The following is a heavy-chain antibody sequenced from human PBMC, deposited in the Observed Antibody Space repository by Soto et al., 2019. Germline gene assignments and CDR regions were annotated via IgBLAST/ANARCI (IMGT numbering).Heavy chain of an antibody. J-gene: IGHJ4*02. CDR3: ARDKGSSSWHSFDH. D-gene: IGHD2-2*01. CDR1: GFTFSQYP. V-gene: IGHV3-48*04. CDR2: ISPNSGAI. Sequence: GGSLRLSCAASGFTFSQYPMNWVRQAPGKGLEWVSYISPNSGAIHYAEYVRGRFTIFRDDAAGSLYLRMNSLRSEDTAVYYCARDKGSSSWHSFDHWGQGT.